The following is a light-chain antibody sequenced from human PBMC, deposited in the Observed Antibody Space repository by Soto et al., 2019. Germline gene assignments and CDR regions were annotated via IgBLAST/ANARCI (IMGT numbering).Light chain of an antibody. V-gene: IGKV3-20*01. J-gene: IGKJ5*01. CDR2: GAS. CDR1: QSVNSNS. Sequence: EVVLTHSPGTLSLSPWEIATLSCRASQSVNSNSLAWYQQKPGQAPRVFIYGASTRATGIPDRFSGSGSGTDFTLTISRLEPEDFAVYYCQQQGRSWITFGHGTRLEIK. CDR3: QQQGRSWIT.